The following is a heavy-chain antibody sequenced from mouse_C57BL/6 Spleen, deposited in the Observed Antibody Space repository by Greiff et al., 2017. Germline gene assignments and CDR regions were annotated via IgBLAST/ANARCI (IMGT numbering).Heavy chain of an antibody. J-gene: IGHJ3*01. D-gene: IGHD2-2*01. Sequence: QVQLQQSGAELMKPGASVKLSCTATGYTFTGYWIEWVKQRPGHGLEWIGEILPGSGSTNYNEKFKGKATFTADTSSNTAYMQLSSLTTEDSAIYYCARSESTMVTTRFAYWGQGTLVTVSA. CDR1: GYTFTGYW. CDR2: ILPGSGST. CDR3: ARSESTMVTTRFAY. V-gene: IGHV1-9*01.